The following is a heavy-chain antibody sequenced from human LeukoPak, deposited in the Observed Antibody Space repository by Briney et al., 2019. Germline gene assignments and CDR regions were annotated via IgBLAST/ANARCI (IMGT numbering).Heavy chain of an antibody. CDR2: IYPGDSDT. D-gene: IGHD1-26*01. Sequence: GEPLKISCKGSGYSFTSYWIGWVRQMPGKGLEWMGIIYPGDSDTRYSPSFQGQVTISADKSISTAYLQWSSLKASDTAMYYCARTQRSGSYYWYGMDVCGQGTTVTVSS. CDR1: GYSFTSYW. CDR3: ARTQRSGSYYWYGMDV. J-gene: IGHJ6*02. V-gene: IGHV5-51*01.